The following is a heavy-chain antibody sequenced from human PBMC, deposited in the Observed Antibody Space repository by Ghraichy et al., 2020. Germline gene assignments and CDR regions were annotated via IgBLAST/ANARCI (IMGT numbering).Heavy chain of an antibody. D-gene: IGHD6-13*01. J-gene: IGHJ4*02. V-gene: IGHV1-2*02. CDR2: INPNSGGT. CDR3: ARAGDSSSWYSFYPIDY. Sequence: ASVKVSCKASGYTFTGYYMHWVRQAPGQGLEWMGWINPNSGGTNYAQKFQGRVTMTRDTSISTAYMELSRLRSDDTAVYYCARAGDSSSWYSFYPIDYWGQGTLVTVSS. CDR1: GYTFTGYY.